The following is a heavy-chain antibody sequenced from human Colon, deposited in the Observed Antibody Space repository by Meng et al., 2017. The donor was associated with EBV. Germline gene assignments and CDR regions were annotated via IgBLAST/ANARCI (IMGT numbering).Heavy chain of an antibody. J-gene: IGHJ4*02. V-gene: IGHV4-4*02. CDR1: GGSLSSRNW. CDR2: IYHSGST. Sequence: QLQLQESGPGLVKPSGXLSLTCAVSGGSLSSRNWWSWVRQPPGKGLEWIGEIYHSGSTNYNPSLKSRVTISVDESKNQFSLRLSSVTAADTAVYYCARVGAYCGGDCYHPRWGQGNLVTVSS. D-gene: IGHD2-21*02. CDR3: ARVGAYCGGDCYHPR.